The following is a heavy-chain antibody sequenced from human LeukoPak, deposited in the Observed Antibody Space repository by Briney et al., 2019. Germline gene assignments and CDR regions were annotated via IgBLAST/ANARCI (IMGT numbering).Heavy chain of an antibody. Sequence: ASVKVSCKASGYSFTNFDINWVRQAPGQGLEWMGWINSDTGYTQKAQKFQGRVTMTSDTSITTAYMEVTTLTSDDTALYYCARGPYCGDDCYSRPFFDSWGQGTLVTVSS. CDR1: GYSFTNFD. D-gene: IGHD2-21*02. J-gene: IGHJ4*02. CDR3: ARGPYCGDDCYSRPFFDS. CDR2: INSDTGYT. V-gene: IGHV1-2*02.